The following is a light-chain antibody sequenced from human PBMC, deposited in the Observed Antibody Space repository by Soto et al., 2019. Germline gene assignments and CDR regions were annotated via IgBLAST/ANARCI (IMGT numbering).Light chain of an antibody. CDR2: GAT. J-gene: IGKJ1*01. CDR3: QQWNNPPPWT. V-gene: IGKV3-15*01. CDR1: QDVGSK. Sequence: EIVMTQSPATLSVSPGERATLSCRASQDVGSKLAWYQQKPGQAPRLLIYGATTRATGIPARFSGSGSGTQFTLTINSLQSEDFEVYYCQQWNNPPPWTFGQGTKVEI.